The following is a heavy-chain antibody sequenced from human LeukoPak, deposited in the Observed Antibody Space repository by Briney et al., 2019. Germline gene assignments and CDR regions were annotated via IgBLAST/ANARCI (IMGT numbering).Heavy chain of an antibody. J-gene: IGHJ6*03. V-gene: IGHV1-18*01. CDR3: ARDFQDIVVVPAAIDYYYYMDV. CDR1: GYTFTSCG. CDR2: ISAYNGNT. Sequence: ASVKVSCKASGYTFTSCGISWVRQAPGQGLEWMGWISAYNGNTNYAQKLQGRVTMTTDTSTSTAYMELRSLRSDDTAVYYCARDFQDIVVVPAAIDYYYYMDVWGKGTTVTVPS. D-gene: IGHD2-2*02.